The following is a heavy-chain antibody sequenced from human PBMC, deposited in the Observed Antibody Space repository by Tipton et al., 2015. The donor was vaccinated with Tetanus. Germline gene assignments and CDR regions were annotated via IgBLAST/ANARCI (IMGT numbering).Heavy chain of an antibody. CDR2: ISPFNENV. Sequence: QLVQSGAEVKKPGASVKVSCKASGYTFTHYGVNWVRQAPGQGLEWMGWISPFNENVNYAEKFQGRLTMTTDRFTATVYMELRSLRSGDTAVYYCAGGRGLGPLEYFEHWGQGTLVTVSS. J-gene: IGHJ5*02. V-gene: IGHV1-18*01. CDR3: AGGRGLGPLEYFEH. CDR1: GYTFTHYG. D-gene: IGHD3/OR15-3a*01.